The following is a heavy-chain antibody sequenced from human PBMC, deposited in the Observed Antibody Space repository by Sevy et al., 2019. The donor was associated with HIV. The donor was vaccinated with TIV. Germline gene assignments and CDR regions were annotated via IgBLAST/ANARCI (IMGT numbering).Heavy chain of an antibody. V-gene: IGHV3-53*01. CDR3: ARVGFDSSGYYNRGGYFDY. CDR1: GFTVSSNY. CDR2: IYSGGST. D-gene: IGHD3-22*01. Sequence: GGSLRLSCAASGFTVSSNYMIWVRQAPGKGLEWVSVIYSGGSTYYADSVKGRFTISRDNSKNTLYLQMNSLRAEDTAVYYCARVGFDSSGYYNRGGYFDYWGQGTLVTVSS. J-gene: IGHJ4*02.